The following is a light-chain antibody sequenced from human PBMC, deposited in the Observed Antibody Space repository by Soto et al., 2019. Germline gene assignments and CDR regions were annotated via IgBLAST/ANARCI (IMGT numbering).Light chain of an antibody. Sequence: QSVLTQPPSASGTPGQRVTISCSGSSSNIGSNTVNWYQQLPGTAPKPLIYSNNQRPSGVPDRFSGSKSGTSASLAITRLQAEDEADYYCQSYDISLHNYVFGTGTKVTVL. CDR3: QSYDISLHNYV. J-gene: IGLJ1*01. V-gene: IGLV1-44*01. CDR2: SNN. CDR1: SSNIGSNT.